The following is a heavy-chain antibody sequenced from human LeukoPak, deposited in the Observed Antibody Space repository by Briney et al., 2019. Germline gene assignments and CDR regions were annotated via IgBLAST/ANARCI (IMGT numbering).Heavy chain of an antibody. J-gene: IGHJ4*02. D-gene: IGHD3-22*01. Sequence: GGSLRLSCAASGFTFSSYWMSWVRQAPGKGLEWVANIKQDGSEKYYVDSVKGRFTISRDNAKNSLYLQMNSLRAEDTAVYYCAKEEENNYYDSSGYYYSYWGQGTLVTVSS. CDR2: IKQDGSEK. CDR1: GFTFSSYW. CDR3: AKEEENNYYDSSGYYYSY. V-gene: IGHV3-7*01.